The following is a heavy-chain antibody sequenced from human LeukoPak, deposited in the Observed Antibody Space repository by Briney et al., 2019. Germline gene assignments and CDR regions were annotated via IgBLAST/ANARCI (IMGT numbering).Heavy chain of an antibody. CDR2: IIPIYGTP. V-gene: IGHV1-69*05. CDR1: GGTFSSYA. CDR3: ARDHWGIVENGYDYFYYDMDV. Sequence: SVKVSCKVSGGTFSSYAFSWARQAPGQGLEWMGGIIPIYGTPNYAQKFQGRVTITTDEFTSTAYMELSSLRSEDTAVYYCARDHWGIVENGYDYFYYDMDVWGKGTTVTVSS. J-gene: IGHJ6*03. D-gene: IGHD7-27*01.